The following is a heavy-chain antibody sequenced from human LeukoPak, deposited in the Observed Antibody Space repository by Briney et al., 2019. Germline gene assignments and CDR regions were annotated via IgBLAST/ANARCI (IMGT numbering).Heavy chain of an antibody. CDR3: AKDVGTMIVVVTEHDY. V-gene: IGHV3-23*01. J-gene: IGHJ4*02. Sequence: GGSLRLSCAASGFTFSSYAMSWVRQAPGKGLEWVSAISGSGGSTYYADSVKGRFTISRDNSKNTLYLQMNSLRAEDTAVYYCAKDVGTMIVVVTEHDYWGQGTLVTVSS. CDR2: ISGSGGST. D-gene: IGHD3-22*01. CDR1: GFTFSSYA.